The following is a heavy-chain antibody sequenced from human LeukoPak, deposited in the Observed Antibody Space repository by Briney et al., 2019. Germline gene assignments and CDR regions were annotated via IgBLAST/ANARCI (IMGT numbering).Heavy chain of an antibody. V-gene: IGHV3-23*01. D-gene: IGHD6-13*01. Sequence: PGGSLRLSCAASGITFSTYAMSWVRQAPGKGLEWVSAISGSGGSTYYADSVKGRFTISRDSSKNTLFLQINSLRAEDTAVYYCAKAPYSSSWYWADYWGQETLVTVSS. CDR2: ISGSGGST. CDR1: GITFSTYA. CDR3: AKAPYSSSWYWADY. J-gene: IGHJ4*02.